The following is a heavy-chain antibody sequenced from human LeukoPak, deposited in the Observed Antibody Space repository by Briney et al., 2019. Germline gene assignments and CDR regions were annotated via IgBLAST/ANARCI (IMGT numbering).Heavy chain of an antibody. J-gene: IGHJ4*02. CDR2: FDPEDGET. Sequence: ASVKVSCKVSGYTLTELSMHWVRQAPGKGLEWMGGFDPEDGETIYAQKFQGRVTMTEDTSTDTAYMELSSLRSEDTAVYYCATDPHLPMVRGGKAGYWGQGTLVTVSS. CDR1: GYTLTELS. D-gene: IGHD3-10*01. CDR3: ATDPHLPMVRGGKAGY. V-gene: IGHV1-24*01.